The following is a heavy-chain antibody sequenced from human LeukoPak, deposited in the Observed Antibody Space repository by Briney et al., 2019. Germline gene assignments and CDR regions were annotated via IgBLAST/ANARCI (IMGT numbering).Heavy chain of an antibody. CDR3: VRRLSGSFSDY. Sequence: PSETLSLTCTVSGGSISSRGYHWGWIRQPPGKGLEWIGTILYSGSTSYNPSLKSRVTISVDTSKNQFSLKLSSVTAADTAVYYCVRRLSGSFSDYWGQGILVTVSS. CDR2: ILYSGST. D-gene: IGHD1-26*01. V-gene: IGHV4-39*01. J-gene: IGHJ4*02. CDR1: GGSISSRGYH.